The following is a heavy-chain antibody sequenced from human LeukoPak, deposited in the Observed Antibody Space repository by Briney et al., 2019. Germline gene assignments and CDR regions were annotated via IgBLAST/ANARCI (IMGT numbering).Heavy chain of an antibody. CDR3: ARGGVGATSYYGMDV. D-gene: IGHD1-26*01. J-gene: IGHJ6*02. V-gene: IGHV3-23*01. Sequence: LTGGSLRLSCVASGFTFSDYYMNWIRQAPGKGPEWVSAISGSGGSTYYADSVKGRFTISRDNSKNTLYLQMNSLRAGDTAVYYCARGGVGATSYYGMDVWGQGTTVTVSS. CDR2: ISGSGGST. CDR1: GFTFSDYY.